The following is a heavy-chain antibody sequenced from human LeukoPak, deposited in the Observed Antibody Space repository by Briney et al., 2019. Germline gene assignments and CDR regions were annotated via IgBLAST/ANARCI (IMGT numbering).Heavy chain of an antibody. CDR1: GFTFSSYS. CDR3: AREGYYGDYIDY. D-gene: IGHD4-17*01. Sequence: GGSLRLSCAASGFTFSSYSMNWVRQAPGRGLEWVSSICSSSSYIYYADSVKGRFTISRDNAKNSLYLQMNSLRAEDTAVYYCAREGYYGDYIDYWGQGTLVTVSS. V-gene: IGHV3-21*01. CDR2: ICSSSSYI. J-gene: IGHJ4*02.